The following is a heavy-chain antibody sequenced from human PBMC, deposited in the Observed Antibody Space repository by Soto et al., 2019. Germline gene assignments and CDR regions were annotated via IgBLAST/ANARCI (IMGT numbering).Heavy chain of an antibody. CDR1: GFTFSSYA. CDR3: AKEEGWLLPVPHFDY. J-gene: IGHJ4*02. CDR2: ISGSGGST. D-gene: IGHD3-22*01. Sequence: EVQLLESGGGLVQPGGSLRLSCAASGFTFSSYAMSWVRQAPGKGLELVSAISGSGGSTYYADSVKGRFTISGDNSKNALYLQMNSLRAEDTAVYYCAKEEGWLLPVPHFDYWGQGALVTVSS. V-gene: IGHV3-23*01.